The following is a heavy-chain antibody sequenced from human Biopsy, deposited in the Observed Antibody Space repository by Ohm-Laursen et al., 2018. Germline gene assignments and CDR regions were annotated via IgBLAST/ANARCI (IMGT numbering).Heavy chain of an antibody. CDR1: GDSISTSTTYY. J-gene: IGHJ5*02. CDR3: ARHPTGFWFDP. V-gene: IGHV4-39*01. Sequence: SQTLSLTCAVSGDSISTSTTYYWAWLRQPPGKGLEWIGSIYNSETTFYNPSLKSRVAISVDTSTNQFSLKVSSVTAADTALYYCARHPTGFWFDPWGHGTLATVSS. CDR2: IYNSETT.